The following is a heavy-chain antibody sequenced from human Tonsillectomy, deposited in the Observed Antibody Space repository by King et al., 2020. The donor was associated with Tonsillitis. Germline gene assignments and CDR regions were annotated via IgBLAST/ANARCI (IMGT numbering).Heavy chain of an antibody. V-gene: IGHV3-7*03. Sequence: VQLVESGGGLVQPGGSLILSCAASGFSFNSDWMSWVRQAPGKGLEWVADINQDGSKTYYVASVRGRFTISRDNAKNSVYLQMYSLRAEDTAVYYCARDPHCCSDCYTLDFWGQGTLVTVSS. CDR2: INQDGSKT. J-gene: IGHJ4*02. D-gene: IGHD2-2*02. CDR1: GFSFNSDW. CDR3: ARDPHCCSDCYTLDF.